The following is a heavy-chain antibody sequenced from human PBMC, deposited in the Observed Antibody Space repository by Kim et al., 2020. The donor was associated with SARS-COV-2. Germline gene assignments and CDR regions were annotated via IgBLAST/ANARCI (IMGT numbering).Heavy chain of an antibody. J-gene: IGHJ4*02. CDR3: ESEWLLPKGVY. V-gene: IGHV3-21*01. Sequence: RSYADSVKGRFTISRDNAKNSLYLQMNSLRAEDTAVYYWESEWLLPKGVYWGQGTLVTVSS. D-gene: IGHD3-22*01. CDR2: R.